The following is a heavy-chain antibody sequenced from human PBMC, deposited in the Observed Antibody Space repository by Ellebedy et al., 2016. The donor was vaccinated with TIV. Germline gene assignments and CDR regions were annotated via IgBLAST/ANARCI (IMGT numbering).Heavy chain of an antibody. CDR1: GFTFNDFA. D-gene: IGHD3-10*01. CDR3: AKVPGGLLWFGELSNEYYFDC. CDR2: ISRNRDNI. Sequence: SLKISCAASGFTFNDFAMHWVRQAPGMGLECVSGISRNRDNIGYSDSVKGRFTISRDNAKNSLYLQMNSLRAEDTALYYCAKVPGGLLWFGELSNEYYFDCWGQGTLVTVSS. J-gene: IGHJ4*02. V-gene: IGHV3-9*01.